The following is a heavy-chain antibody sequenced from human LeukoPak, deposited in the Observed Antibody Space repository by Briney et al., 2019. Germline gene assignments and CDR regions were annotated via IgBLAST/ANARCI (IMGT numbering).Heavy chain of an antibody. J-gene: IGHJ5*02. CDR3: ARDSSAGGWFDP. V-gene: IGHV4-34*01. Sequence: SETLSLTCAVYGGSFSGYYWSWIRQPPWKGLEWIGEINHSGSTNYNPSLKSRVTISVDTSKNQFSLKLSSVTAADTAVYYCARDSSAGGWFDPWGQGTLVTVSS. CDR1: GGSFSGYY. CDR2: INHSGST. D-gene: IGHD3-16*01.